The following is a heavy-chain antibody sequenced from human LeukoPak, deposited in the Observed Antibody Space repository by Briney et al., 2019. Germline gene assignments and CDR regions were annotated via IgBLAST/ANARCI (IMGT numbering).Heavy chain of an antibody. CDR1: GGPISSFN. CDR3: ARGANIDAFDI. Sequence: PSETLSLTCNVSGGPISSFNWNWLRQLPGKRLEWIGRILYSGTTDYNASLKSRATISVDTSKNQFSLKLRSVTAADTAVYYCARGANIDAFDIWGQGTMVTVSS. CDR2: ILYSGTT. V-gene: IGHV4-59*12. J-gene: IGHJ3*02.